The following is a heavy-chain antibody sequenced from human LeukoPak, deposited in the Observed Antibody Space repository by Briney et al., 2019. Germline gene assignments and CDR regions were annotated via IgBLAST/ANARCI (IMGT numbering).Heavy chain of an antibody. Sequence: VASVKVSCKASGYTFTGYYTHWVRQAPGQGLEWMGWINPNSGGTNYAQKFQGRVTMTRDTSTSTVYMELSSLRSEDTAVYYCARDRRIAAANWFDPWGQGTLVTVSS. CDR3: ARDRRIAAANWFDP. D-gene: IGHD6-13*01. CDR1: GYTFTGYY. J-gene: IGHJ5*02. CDR2: INPNSGGT. V-gene: IGHV1-2*02.